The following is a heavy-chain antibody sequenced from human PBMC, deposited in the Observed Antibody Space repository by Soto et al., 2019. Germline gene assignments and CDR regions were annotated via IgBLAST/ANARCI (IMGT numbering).Heavy chain of an antibody. CDR3: AREFYSLFDY. V-gene: IGHV1-69*08. D-gene: IGHD2-15*01. J-gene: IGHJ4*02. Sequence: QVQLVQSGAEVKKPGSSVKVSCKASGGTFSSYTISWVRQAPGQGLECMGRIIPILGIANYAQKFQGRVTITADKSTSTAYMELSSLRSEDTAVYYCAREFYSLFDYWGQGTLVTVSS. CDR2: IIPILGIA. CDR1: GGTFSSYT.